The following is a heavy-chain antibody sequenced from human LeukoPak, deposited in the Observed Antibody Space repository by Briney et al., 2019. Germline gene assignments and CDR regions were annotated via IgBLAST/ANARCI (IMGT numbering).Heavy chain of an antibody. Sequence: SETLSLTCTVSGGSISSYFWSWIRQPAGKGLEWIGRIYTGGSTNYNPSLKSRVTMSVDTSKNQFSLNLSSVTAADTAVYYCARDRGTWNDDGFDYWGQGTLVTVSS. J-gene: IGHJ4*02. CDR1: GGSISSYF. CDR2: IYTGGST. D-gene: IGHD1-1*01. V-gene: IGHV4-4*07. CDR3: ARDRGTWNDDGFDY.